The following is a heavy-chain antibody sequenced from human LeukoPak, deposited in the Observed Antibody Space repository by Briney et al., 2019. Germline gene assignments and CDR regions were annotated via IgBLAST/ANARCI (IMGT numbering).Heavy chain of an antibody. J-gene: IGHJ4*02. CDR3: ARPRVGLEMATITQFDY. CDR1: GGTFSSYA. D-gene: IGHD5-24*01. V-gene: IGHV1-69*01. Sequence: SVKVSCKASGGTFSSYAISWVRQAPGQGLEWMGEIIPIFGTANYAQKFQGRVTITADESTSTAYMELSSLRSEDTAVYYCARPRVGLEMATITQFDYWGQGTLVTVSS. CDR2: IIPIFGTA.